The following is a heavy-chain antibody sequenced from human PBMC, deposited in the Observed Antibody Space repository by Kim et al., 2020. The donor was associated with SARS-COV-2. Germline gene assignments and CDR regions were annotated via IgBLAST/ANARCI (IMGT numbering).Heavy chain of an antibody. CDR1: GGTFSSYA. CDR3: ARGSNYYDSSGYYYVDYYYYGMDV. D-gene: IGHD3-22*01. CDR2: IIPIFGTA. V-gene: IGHV1-69*13. Sequence: SVKVSCKASGGTFSSYAISWVRQAPGQGLEWMGGIIPIFGTANYAQKFQGRVTITADESTSTAYMELSSLRSEDTAVYYCARGSNYYDSSGYYYVDYYYYGMDVWGQGTTVTVSS. J-gene: IGHJ6*02.